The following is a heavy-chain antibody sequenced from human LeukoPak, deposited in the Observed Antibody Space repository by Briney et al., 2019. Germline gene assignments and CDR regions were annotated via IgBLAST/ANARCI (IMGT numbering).Heavy chain of an antibody. Sequence: ASVKVSCKASGYTFTSYYMHWVRQAPGQGLEWMGIINPSGGSTSYAQKFQGRVTMTRDTSTSTAYMELRSLRSDDTAVYYCARGYVDTAMSLNFDYWGQGTLVTVSS. CDR3: ARGYVDTAMSLNFDY. D-gene: IGHD5-18*01. V-gene: IGHV1-46*01. CDR2: INPSGGST. J-gene: IGHJ4*02. CDR1: GYTFTSYY.